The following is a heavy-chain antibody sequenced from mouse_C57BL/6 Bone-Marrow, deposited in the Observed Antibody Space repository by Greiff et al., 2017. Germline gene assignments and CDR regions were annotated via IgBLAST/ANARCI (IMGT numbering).Heavy chain of an antibody. J-gene: IGHJ4*01. CDR3: ASPYSNFYYYAMDY. Sequence: EVMLVESGGDLVKPGGSLKLSCAASGFTFSSYGMSWVRQTPDKRLEWVATISSGGSYTYYQDSVKGRFTISRDNAKNTLYLQMSSLKSEDTAMYYCASPYSNFYYYAMDYWGQGTSVTVSS. V-gene: IGHV5-6*01. D-gene: IGHD2-5*01. CDR2: ISSGGSYT. CDR1: GFTFSSYG.